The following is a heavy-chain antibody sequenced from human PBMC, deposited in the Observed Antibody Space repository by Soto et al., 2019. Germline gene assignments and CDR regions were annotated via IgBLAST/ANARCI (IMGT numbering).Heavy chain of an antibody. CDR1: GGSVNSGDYY. CDR3: ARDWVHERWFDP. V-gene: IGHV4-30-4*01. D-gene: IGHD1-1*01. Sequence: PSETLSLTCTVSGGSVNSGDYYWGWIRQSPGKGLEWIGSIFYSGTTYYNPSLQGRITISIDTSKNQFSLRLTSATAADTALYYCARDWVHERWFDPWGQGTLVTVSS. CDR2: IFYSGTT. J-gene: IGHJ5*02.